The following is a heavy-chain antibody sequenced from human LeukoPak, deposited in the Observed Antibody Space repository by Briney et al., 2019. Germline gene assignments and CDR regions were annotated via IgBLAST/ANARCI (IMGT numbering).Heavy chain of an antibody. CDR3: EKDVDYYYGMDV. CDR1: GFTFSSYG. CDR2: IWYDGSNK. J-gene: IGHJ6*02. Sequence: PGRSLRLSCAASGFTFSSYGMHWVRQAPGKGLEWVAVIWYDGSNKYYADSVKGRFTISRDNSKNTLYLQMNSLRAEDTAAYCCEKDVDYYYGMDVWGQGTTVTVSS. V-gene: IGHV3-33*06.